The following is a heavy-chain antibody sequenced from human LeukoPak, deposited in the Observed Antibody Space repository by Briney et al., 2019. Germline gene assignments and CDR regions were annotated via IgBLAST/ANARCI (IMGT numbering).Heavy chain of an antibody. CDR3: AKFPCSSTSCYTGRYFDY. CDR1: GFTFSTYR. CDR2: ISSSSNTK. V-gene: IGHV3-48*01. Sequence: GGSLRLSCAASGFTFSTYRMNWVRQAPGKGLEWVAYISSSSNTKYYADSVKGRFTISRDNSKNTLYLQMNSLRAEDTAVYYCAKFPCSSTSCYTGRYFDYWGQGTLVTVSS. D-gene: IGHD2-2*02. J-gene: IGHJ4*02.